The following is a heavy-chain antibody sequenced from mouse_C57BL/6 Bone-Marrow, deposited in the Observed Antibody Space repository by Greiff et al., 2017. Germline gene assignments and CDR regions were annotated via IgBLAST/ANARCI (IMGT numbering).Heavy chain of an antibody. Sequence: VQLQQPGAELVKPGASVKMSCKASGYTFTSYWITWVKQRPGQGLEWIGDIYPGSGSTNYNEKFKSKATLTVDTSSSPAYMQLSSLRSEDSAVYYCARPYCSNYWYFDVWGTGTTVTVSS. D-gene: IGHD2-5*01. J-gene: IGHJ1*03. CDR2: IYPGSGST. CDR1: GYTFTSYW. CDR3: ARPYCSNYWYFDV. V-gene: IGHV1-55*01.